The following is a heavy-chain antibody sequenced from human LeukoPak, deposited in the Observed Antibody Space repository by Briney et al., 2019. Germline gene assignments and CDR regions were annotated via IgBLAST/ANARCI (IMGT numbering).Heavy chain of an antibody. V-gene: IGHV1-2*02. J-gene: IGHJ4*02. Sequence: ASVKVSCKASGYTFTGYYMHWVQQAPGQGLEWMGWINPNSGGTNYAQKFQGRVTMTRDTSISTAYMELSRLRSDDTAVYYCARGRRVVVPAAISDYWGQGTLVTVSS. CDR2: INPNSGGT. CDR3: ARGRRVVVPAAISDY. D-gene: IGHD2-2*02. CDR1: GYTFTGYY.